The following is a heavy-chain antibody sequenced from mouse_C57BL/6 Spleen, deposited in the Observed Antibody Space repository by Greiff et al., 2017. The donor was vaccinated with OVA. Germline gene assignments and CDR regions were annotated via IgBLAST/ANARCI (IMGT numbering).Heavy chain of an antibody. CDR1: GYSITSGYY. V-gene: IGHV3-6*01. CDR2: ISYDGSN. J-gene: IGHJ3*01. Sequence: EVQLQESGPGLVKPSQSLSLTCSVTGYSITSGYYWNWIRQFPGNKLEWMGYISYDGSNNYNPSLKNRISITRDTSKNQFFLKLNSVTTEDTATYYCARDPYSNYVGIAYWGQGTLVTVSA. D-gene: IGHD2-5*01. CDR3: ARDPYSNYVGIAY.